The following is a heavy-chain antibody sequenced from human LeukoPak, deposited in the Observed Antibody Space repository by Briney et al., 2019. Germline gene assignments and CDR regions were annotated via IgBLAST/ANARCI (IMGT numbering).Heavy chain of an antibody. V-gene: IGHV3-23*01. D-gene: IGHD6-19*01. CDR3: ARDLQGLAVVPGICDY. CDR2: ISYSGDYT. J-gene: IGHJ4*02. CDR1: GFTFSSYA. Sequence: GGSLRLSCAASGFTFSSYAMSWVRRAPGKGLEGVSTISYSGDYTSYADTVQGRFTISIDNSKNTLYLQMNSLRAEDTAVYYFARDLQGLAVVPGICDYWGQGTLVTVSS.